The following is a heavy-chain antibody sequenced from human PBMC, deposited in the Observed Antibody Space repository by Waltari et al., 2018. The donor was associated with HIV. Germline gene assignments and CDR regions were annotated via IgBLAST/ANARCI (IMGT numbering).Heavy chain of an antibody. CDR1: GFTVRSLW. V-gene: IGHV3-74*01. CDR3: VRGAPFDY. Sequence: EQLVESGGGLVQPGGSLRLSCAASGFTVRSLWMHWVRRVPGKGLVWDSRSNSDVSDTSTADSVKGRFTIVRDNGRNTLYLQMHSLRAEDTALYYCVRGAPFDYWGQGALVAVSS. J-gene: IGHJ4*02. CDR2: SNSDVSDT.